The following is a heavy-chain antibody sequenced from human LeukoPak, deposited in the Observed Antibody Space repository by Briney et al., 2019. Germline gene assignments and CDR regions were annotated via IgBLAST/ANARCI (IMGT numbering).Heavy chain of an antibody. Sequence: GGSLQLSCAASGFTFSTHGMNWGRQAPGKGLEWVSFIDTTTSYKYYADSVKGRFTISRDNAKNSLYLQMNSLRADDTAFYYCARGRSITILRGVAISDGFDIWGQGTMVTLSS. D-gene: IGHD3-10*01. CDR1: GFTFSTHG. J-gene: IGHJ3*02. CDR3: ARGRSITILRGVAISDGFDI. CDR2: IDTTTSYK. V-gene: IGHV3-21*01.